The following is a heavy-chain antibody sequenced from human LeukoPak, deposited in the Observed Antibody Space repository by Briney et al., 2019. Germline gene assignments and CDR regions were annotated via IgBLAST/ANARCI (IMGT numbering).Heavy chain of an antibody. D-gene: IGHD3-16*02. Sequence: SETLSLTCTVSGGSISSGCYCWSWLRQHPGKGLEWIVYIYYSESTYYNPSVKCRVTISVDTSKNNLSLKLSAVAAADTAVYYCARPSLSCREYWGQGTLVTVSS. J-gene: IGHJ4*02. CDR1: GGSISSGCYC. V-gene: IGHV4-31*03. CDR2: IYYSEST. CDR3: ARPSLSCREY.